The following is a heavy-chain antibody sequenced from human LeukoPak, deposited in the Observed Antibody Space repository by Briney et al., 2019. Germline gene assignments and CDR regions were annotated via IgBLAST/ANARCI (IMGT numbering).Heavy chain of an antibody. CDR1: AYSFTSYW. CDR2: IYPGDSDT. Sequence: GESLKISCKGSAYSFTSYWIGWVRQMPGKGLEWMGLIYPGDSDTRYSPSFQGQVTISADKSISTAYLQWSSLKASDTAMDFFARRSENGRRWGGVDYWGQGTLVTVSS. D-gene: IGHD1-26*01. CDR3: ARRSENGRRWGGVDY. J-gene: IGHJ4*02. V-gene: IGHV5-51*01.